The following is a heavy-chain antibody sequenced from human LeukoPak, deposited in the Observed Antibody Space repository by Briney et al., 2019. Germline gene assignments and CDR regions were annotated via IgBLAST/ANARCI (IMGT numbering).Heavy chain of an antibody. CDR1: GGSISSYY. CDR2: IYYSGST. CDR3: ARFTPQGYGWGGYNRFDP. D-gene: IGHD3-16*01. J-gene: IGHJ5*02. V-gene: IGHV4-59*01. Sequence: SETLSLTCTVSGGSISSYYWNWIRQPSGKGLEWIGYIYYSGSTNYNPSLKSRVTISVDTSKNQFSLNLTSVTAADTAVYYCARFTPQGYGWGGYNRFDPWGQGTLVTVSS.